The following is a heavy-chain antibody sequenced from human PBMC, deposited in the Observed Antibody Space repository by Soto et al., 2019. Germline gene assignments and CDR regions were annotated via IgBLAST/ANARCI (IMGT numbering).Heavy chain of an antibody. CDR1: GFTFSSYW. CDR3: SSETGIDEQYYYYYMDV. Sequence: GGSLRLSCAASGFTFSSYWMSWVRQAPGKGLEWVANIKQDGSEKYYVDSVKGQFTISRDNAKNSLYLQMNSLRAEDTDVYYWSSETGIDEQYYYYYMDVWGKGTTVTVSS. CDR2: IKQDGSEK. D-gene: IGHD6-13*01. J-gene: IGHJ6*03. V-gene: IGHV3-7*01.